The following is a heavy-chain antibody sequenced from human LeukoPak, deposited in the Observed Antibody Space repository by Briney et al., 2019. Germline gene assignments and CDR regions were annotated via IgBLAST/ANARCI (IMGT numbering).Heavy chain of an antibody. Sequence: SVKVSCKASGGTFSSYAISWVRQAPGQGLEWMGGIIPIFGTANYAQKFQGRVTITADESTSTAYMELSSLRSEDTAVYYCARDLPYYYDSSGYYDYWGQGTLVTVSP. D-gene: IGHD3-22*01. J-gene: IGHJ4*02. CDR1: GGTFSSYA. CDR3: ARDLPYYYDSSGYYDY. V-gene: IGHV1-69*13. CDR2: IIPIFGTA.